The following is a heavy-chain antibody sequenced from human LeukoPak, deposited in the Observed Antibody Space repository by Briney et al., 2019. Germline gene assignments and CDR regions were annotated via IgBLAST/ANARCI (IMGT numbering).Heavy chain of an antibody. D-gene: IGHD2-2*01. CDR2: ISYDVSDK. Sequence: GGSLRLSCAASGFTFSTYGMHWVRQAPGKGLEWVAFISYDVSDKYYADSVKGRFTISRDNSKNTLYLQMNSLRPEDTAVYYCAKGGALVPAASLDYWGQGTLVTVSS. CDR3: AKGGALVPAASLDY. V-gene: IGHV3-30*18. J-gene: IGHJ4*02. CDR1: GFTFSTYG.